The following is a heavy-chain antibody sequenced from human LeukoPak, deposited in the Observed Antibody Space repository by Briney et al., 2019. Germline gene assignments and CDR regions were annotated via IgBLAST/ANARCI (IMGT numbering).Heavy chain of an antibody. J-gene: IGHJ2*01. CDR1: GFTFSSYA. CDR3: AKDSPSGAMVTGYFDL. V-gene: IGHV3-23*01. Sequence: SGGSLRLSCAASGFTFSSYAMSWVRQAPGKGLEWVSAISGSGGSTYYADSVKGRFTISRDNSKNTLYLQMNSLRAEDTAVYYCAKDSPSGAMVTGYFDLWGRGTLVTVSS. CDR2: ISGSGGST. D-gene: IGHD4/OR15-4a*01.